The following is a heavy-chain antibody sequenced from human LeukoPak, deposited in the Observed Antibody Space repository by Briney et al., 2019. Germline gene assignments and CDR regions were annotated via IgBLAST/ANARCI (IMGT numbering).Heavy chain of an antibody. CDR2: IYYSGST. D-gene: IGHD2-21*02. CDR3: ARDLRGDYFYYYGMDV. J-gene: IGHJ6*04. CDR1: GGSISSYY. V-gene: IGHV4-59*01. Sequence: SETLSLTCTVSGGSISSYYWSWLRQPPGKGLEWIGYIYYSGSTNYNPSLKSRVTISVDTSKNQFSLKLSSVTAADTAVYYCARDLRGDYFYYYGMDVWGKGTTVTVSS.